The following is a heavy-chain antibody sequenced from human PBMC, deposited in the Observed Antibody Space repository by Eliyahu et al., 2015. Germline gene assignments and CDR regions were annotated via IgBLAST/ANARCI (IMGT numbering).Heavy chain of an antibody. CDR1: GGSINDHY. CDR2: IYYTGSS. CDR3: ARGPGFRGIFDY. Sequence: QVHLQESGPGLVKPSETLSLTCTVSGGSINDHYWSWIRQSPGKGLEWIGYIYYTGSSNYNPSPKSRVTISVDTSKNQFSLKLSSVTAADTAVYYCARGPGFRGIFDYWGQGTLVTVSS. V-gene: IGHV4-59*11. D-gene: IGHD3-10*01. J-gene: IGHJ4*02.